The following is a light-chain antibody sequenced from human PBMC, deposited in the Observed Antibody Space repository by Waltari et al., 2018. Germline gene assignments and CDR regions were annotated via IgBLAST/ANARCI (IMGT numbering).Light chain of an antibody. Sequence: EIVLTQSPGTLSLSSGESATLSCRASQSVGTSVTWYQQKPGQAPRLLIYDVSNRATAIPDRFSGSGSGTDFTLTISSLEPEDFAVYYCHQRSNWPRTFGQGTKVELK. CDR1: QSVGTS. J-gene: IGKJ1*01. CDR3: HQRSNWPRT. CDR2: DVS. V-gene: IGKV3-11*01.